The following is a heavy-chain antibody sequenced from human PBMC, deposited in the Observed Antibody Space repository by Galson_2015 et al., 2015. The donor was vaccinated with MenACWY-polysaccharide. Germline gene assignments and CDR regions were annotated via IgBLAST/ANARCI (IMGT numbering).Heavy chain of an antibody. J-gene: IGHJ5*02. CDR1: GGSVTSGTYY. CDR3: AREPAYNRSFGWFDP. D-gene: IGHD2/OR15-2a*01. V-gene: IGHV4-61*01. Sequence: TLPLTCTVSGGSVTSGTYYWGWLRQSPGTGLEWIGYMSYSGSANYNPSLRSRVTISIDTSKNQFSLRLTSVTAADTAMYYCAREPAYNRSFGWFDPWGQGTLVTVSS. CDR2: MSYSGSA.